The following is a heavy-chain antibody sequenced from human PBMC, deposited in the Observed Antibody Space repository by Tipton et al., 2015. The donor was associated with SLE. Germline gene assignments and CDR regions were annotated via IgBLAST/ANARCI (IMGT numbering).Heavy chain of an antibody. CDR3: GTTSSVYVMDV. J-gene: IGHJ6*02. D-gene: IGHD3-22*01. V-gene: IGHV3-74*01. Sequence: SLRLSCGASGFTFSSYWMHWVRQPPGKGLVWVSRIYSDGSSANYADSVKGRFTISRDNAKSTLYLQMNSLRAEDTAVYYCGTTSSVYVMDVWGQGTTVTFSS. CDR1: GFTFSSYW. CDR2: IYSDGSSA.